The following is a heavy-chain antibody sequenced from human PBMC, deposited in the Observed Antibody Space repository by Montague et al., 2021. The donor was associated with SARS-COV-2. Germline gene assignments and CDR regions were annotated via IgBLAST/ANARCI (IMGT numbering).Heavy chain of an antibody. CDR1: GGSFSGHY. J-gene: IGHJ4*02. V-gene: IGHV4-34*01. CDR2: IYHSGST. D-gene: IGHD3-10*01. CDR3: ARGARQGYGFRLGSFDY. Sequence: SETLSLTCAVSGGSFSGHYWNWIRQPPGKGLEWIGEIYHSGSTNNNPSLKSRVTMSVDTSKNQFSLKLSSVTAADTAVYYCARGARQGYGFRLGSFDYWGQGTLVAVSS.